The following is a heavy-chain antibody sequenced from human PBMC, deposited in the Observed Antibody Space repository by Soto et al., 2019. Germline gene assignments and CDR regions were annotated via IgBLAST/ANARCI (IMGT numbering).Heavy chain of an antibody. D-gene: IGHD2-8*01. CDR1: GFTFSSYD. CDR2: IGTAGDT. Sequence: GESLKISCAASGFTFSSYDMHWVRQATGKGLEWVSAIGTAGDTYYPGSVKGRFTISRENAKNSLYLQMNSLRAGDTAVYYCARGPYEYCTNGVCDAFDIWGQGTMVTVSS. J-gene: IGHJ3*02. CDR3: ARGPYEYCTNGVCDAFDI. V-gene: IGHV3-13*01.